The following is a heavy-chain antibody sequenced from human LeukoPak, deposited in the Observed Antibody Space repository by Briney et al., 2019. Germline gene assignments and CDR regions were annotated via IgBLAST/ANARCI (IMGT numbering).Heavy chain of an antibody. J-gene: IGHJ4*02. V-gene: IGHV1-69*04. D-gene: IGHD3-3*01. Sequence: SVKVSRKASGGTFSSYAISWVRQAPGQGLEWMGRIIPILGIANYAQKFQGRVTITADKSTSTAYMELSSLRSEDTAVYYCARDFRPGHYDFWSGYWAYFDYWGQGTLVTVSS. CDR1: GGTFSSYA. CDR2: IIPILGIA. CDR3: ARDFRPGHYDFWSGYWAYFDY.